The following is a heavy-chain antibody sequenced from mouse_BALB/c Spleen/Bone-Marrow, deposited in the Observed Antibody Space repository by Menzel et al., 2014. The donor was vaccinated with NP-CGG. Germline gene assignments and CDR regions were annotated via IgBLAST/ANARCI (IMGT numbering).Heavy chain of an antibody. CDR3: ASWGFAY. D-gene: IGHD4-1*01. CDR2: ISNSGST. Sequence: EVKVEESGPSLVKPSQTLSLTCSVTGDSITSGYWNWIRTVPGNKLEYMGYISNSGSTYYNPSLKSRISITRDTSKNXYYLQLNSVTTEDTATYYCASWGFAYWGQGTLVTVSA. CDR1: GDSITSGY. J-gene: IGHJ3*01. V-gene: IGHV3-8*02.